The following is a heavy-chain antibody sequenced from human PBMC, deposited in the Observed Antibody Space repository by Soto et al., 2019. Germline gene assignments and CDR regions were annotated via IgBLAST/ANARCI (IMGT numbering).Heavy chain of an antibody. Sequence: QVQLVESGGGVVQPGRSLRLSCAASGFTFSSYGMHWVRQAPGKGLEWVAVIWYDGSNKYYADSVKGQFTISRDNSKNTLYLQMNSLRAEDTAVYYCAREGGPYDYIWGSSPHAFDIWGQGTMVTVSS. CDR3: AREGGPYDYIWGSSPHAFDI. D-gene: IGHD3-16*01. CDR1: GFTFSSYG. CDR2: IWYDGSNK. J-gene: IGHJ3*02. V-gene: IGHV3-33*01.